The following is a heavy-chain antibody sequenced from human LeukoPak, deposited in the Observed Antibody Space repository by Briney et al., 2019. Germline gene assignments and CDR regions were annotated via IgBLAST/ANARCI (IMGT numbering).Heavy chain of an antibody. CDR1: GGSISSSNW. CDR2: IYHSGST. D-gene: IGHD6-13*01. J-gene: IGHJ4*02. CDR3: ARVYLSSWYEGGPTFDY. Sequence: SGTLSLTCAVSGGSISSSNWWSWVRQPPGKGLEWIGEIYHSGSTNYNPSLKSRVTISVDKSKNQFSLKLSSVTAADTAVYYCARVYLSSWYEGGPTFDYWGQGTLVTVSS. V-gene: IGHV4-4*02.